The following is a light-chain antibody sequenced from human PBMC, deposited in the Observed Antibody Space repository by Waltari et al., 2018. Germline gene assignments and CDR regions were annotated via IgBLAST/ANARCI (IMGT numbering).Light chain of an antibody. V-gene: IGKV1-39*01. J-gene: IGKJ2*01. CDR3: QQSYSTPFT. CDR2: AAS. CDR1: QSISTY. Sequence: DIQLTQSPSSLSPSVGDRVTIPCRGSQSISTYLNWYQQKPGQAPKLLISAASRLQSGGPSRFSGRGSGTDFTLTISSLLLDEFATYYCQQSYSTPFTFGQGTIVDI.